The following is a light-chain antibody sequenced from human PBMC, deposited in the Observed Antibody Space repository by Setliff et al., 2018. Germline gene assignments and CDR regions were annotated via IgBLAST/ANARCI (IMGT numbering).Light chain of an antibody. J-gene: IGLJ1*01. Sequence: QSVLTQPPSASGSPGQSVTISCTGTGGLVGGYNYVSWYQQHPGKAPRLIIYEVTKRPSGVPDRFSGSNSGNTASLTVSGLQAEDEADYYCTFYSGSNNFVFGSGTKV. CDR1: GGLVGGYNY. CDR3: TFYSGSNNFV. V-gene: IGLV2-8*01. CDR2: EVT.